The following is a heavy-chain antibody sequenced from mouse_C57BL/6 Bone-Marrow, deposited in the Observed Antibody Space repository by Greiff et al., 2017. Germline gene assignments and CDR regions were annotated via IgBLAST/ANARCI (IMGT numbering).Heavy chain of an antibody. D-gene: IGHD2-4*01. CDR2: IYPGDGDT. CDR1: GYAFSSSW. V-gene: IGHV1-82*01. CDR3: ARDYDPPFDY. Sequence: VQLQQSGPELVKPGASVKISCKASGYAFSSSWMNWVKQRPGKGLEWIGRIYPGDGDTNYNGKFKGKATLTADKSSSTTYMQLSSLTSEDSAVYFCARDYDPPFDYWGQGTTLTVSS. J-gene: IGHJ2*01.